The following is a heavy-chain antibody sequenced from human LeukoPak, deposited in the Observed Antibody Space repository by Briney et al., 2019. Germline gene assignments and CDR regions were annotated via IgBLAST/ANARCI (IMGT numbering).Heavy chain of an antibody. V-gene: IGHV1-2*02. Sequence: ASVNLSCTASGSTFPVAFLHWVRQAPGQGLEWMGWINPNSGDATYAQKFQGSVTMTRDTSSSTAYMKLTGLRSDDTAVYYCANRHSVGRDLGYWGQG. D-gene: IGHD6-13*01. CDR3: ANRHSVGRDLGY. CDR2: INPNSGDA. J-gene: IGHJ4*02. CDR1: GSTFPVAF.